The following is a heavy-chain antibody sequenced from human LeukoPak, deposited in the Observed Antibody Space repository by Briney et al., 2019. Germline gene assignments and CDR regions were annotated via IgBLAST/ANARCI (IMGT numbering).Heavy chain of an antibody. D-gene: IGHD5-24*01. V-gene: IGHV4-30-2*01. Sequence: PSQTLSLTCAVSGGSISSGGYSWSWIQQPPGKGLEWIGYIYHSGSTYYNPSLRSRVTISVDRSKNQFSLKLSSVTAADTAVYYCARGRGEMATMNYFDYWGQGTLVTVSS. J-gene: IGHJ4*02. CDR1: GGSISSGGYS. CDR2: IYHSGST. CDR3: ARGRGEMATMNYFDY.